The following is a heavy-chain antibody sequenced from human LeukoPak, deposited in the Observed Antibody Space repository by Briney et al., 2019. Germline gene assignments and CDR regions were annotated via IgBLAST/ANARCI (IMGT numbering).Heavy chain of an antibody. D-gene: IGHD5-18*01. J-gene: IGHJ4*02. CDR2: FYNGINT. Sequence: GGSLRLSCAATGLTVSSNYMSWVRQAPGKGLVWVSVFYNGINTYYADSVKGRFTTSRDNSKNTLYLQMNSLRVEDTAVYFCARVGSGNTYGYGDYWGQGTLVTVSS. CDR1: GLTVSSNY. CDR3: ARVGSGNTYGYGDY. V-gene: IGHV3-66*01.